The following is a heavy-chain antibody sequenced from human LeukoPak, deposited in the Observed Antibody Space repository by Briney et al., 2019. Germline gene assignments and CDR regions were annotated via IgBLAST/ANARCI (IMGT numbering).Heavy chain of an antibody. CDR3: ATYRQVLLPFES. J-gene: IGHJ4*02. CDR1: GFTFSTFA. Sequence: GGSLRLSCAAAGFTFSTFAMVWVRQPPGKGLEWVSSIFPSGGEIHYADSVRGRFTISRDNSKSTLSLQMNSLRAEDTAIYYCATYRQVLLPFESWGQGTLVTVSS. D-gene: IGHD2-8*02. V-gene: IGHV3-23*01. CDR2: IFPSGGEI.